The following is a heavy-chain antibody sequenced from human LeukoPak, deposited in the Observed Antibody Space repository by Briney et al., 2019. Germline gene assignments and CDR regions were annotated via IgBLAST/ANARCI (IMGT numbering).Heavy chain of an antibody. V-gene: IGHV4-59*08. CDR2: IYYSGST. J-gene: IGHJ4*02. D-gene: IGHD1-26*01. CDR1: GGSISSYY. CDR3: ARLASGSYGPLTPFDY. Sequence: TTSETLSLTCTVSGGSISSYYWSWIRQPPGKGLEWIGDIYYSGSTNYNPSLKSRVTISVDTSKNQFSLRLSSVTAADTAVYYSARLASGSYGPLTPFDYWGQGTLVTVSS.